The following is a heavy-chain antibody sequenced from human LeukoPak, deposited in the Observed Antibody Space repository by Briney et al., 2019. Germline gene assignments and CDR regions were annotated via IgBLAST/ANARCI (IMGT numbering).Heavy chain of an antibody. V-gene: IGHV3-74*01. CDR1: GFTFGSYW. J-gene: IGHJ4*02. CDR2: INSDGSST. Sequence: PGGSLRLSCAASGFTFGSYWMHWVRQAPGKGLGWLSRINSDGSSTSYADSVKGRLTISRDNAKNTLYLQMNSLRAEDTAVYYCARVLGRHAFDYWGQGTLVTVSS. CDR3: ARVLGRHAFDY.